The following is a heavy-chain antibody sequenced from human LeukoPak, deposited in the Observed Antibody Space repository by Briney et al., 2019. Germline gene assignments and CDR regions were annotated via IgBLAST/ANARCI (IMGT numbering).Heavy chain of an antibody. D-gene: IGHD2-21*02. V-gene: IGHV4-59*08. CDR1: DDSISNYY. J-gene: IGHJ3*02. CDR3: ARLPGCSGADCFRAFDI. Sequence: SETLSPTCTVSDDSISNYYWIWIRQPPGKGLEWIGYIHHSGSANYNPSLRSRITMSVDTSKNHFSLSLTSVTAADTAVYYCARLPGCSGADCFRAFDIWGQGTMVTVSS. CDR2: IHHSGSA.